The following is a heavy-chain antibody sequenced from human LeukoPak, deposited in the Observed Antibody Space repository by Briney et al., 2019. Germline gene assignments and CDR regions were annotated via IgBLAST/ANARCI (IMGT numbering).Heavy chain of an antibody. CDR2: INHSGST. V-gene: IGHV4-34*01. CDR1: GGSFSSYY. CDR3: ARGKGYYYYGMDV. Sequence: SETLSLTCAVYGGSFSSYYWSWIRQPPGKGLEWIGEINHSGSTNYNPSLKSRVTISVDTSKNQFSLKLSSVTAADTAVYYCARGKGYYYYGMDVWGQGTTVTVSS. J-gene: IGHJ6*02.